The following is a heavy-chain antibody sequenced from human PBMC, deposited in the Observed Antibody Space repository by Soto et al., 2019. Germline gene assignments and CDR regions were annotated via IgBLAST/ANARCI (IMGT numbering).Heavy chain of an antibody. V-gene: IGHV3-64*01. CDR2: ISSNGVGT. CDR1: GFTLSGYA. Sequence: EVQLAESGGGLVQPGGSQRLSCAASGFTLSGYAMDWVRQAPGKGLEYVSGISSNGVGTYYANSVQGRFTISRDNSKNTVYLQMGSLRPEDMAVYYCARRARPDFYYMDVWGKGTTVTVSS. CDR3: ARRARPDFYYMDV. D-gene: IGHD6-6*01. J-gene: IGHJ6*03.